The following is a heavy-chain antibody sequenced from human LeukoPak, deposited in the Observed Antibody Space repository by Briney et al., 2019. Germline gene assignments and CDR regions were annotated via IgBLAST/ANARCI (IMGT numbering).Heavy chain of an antibody. V-gene: IGHV1-18*01. CDR3: ARGGIRSFDY. CDR1: GYTFTSYG. D-gene: IGHD3-3*02. Sequence: ASVKASCKASGYTFTSYGISWVRQAPGQGLEWMGWISAYNGNTNYAQKFQGWVTMTRDTSISTAYMELSRLRSDDTAVYYCARGGIRSFDYWGQGTLVTVSS. J-gene: IGHJ4*02. CDR2: ISAYNGNT.